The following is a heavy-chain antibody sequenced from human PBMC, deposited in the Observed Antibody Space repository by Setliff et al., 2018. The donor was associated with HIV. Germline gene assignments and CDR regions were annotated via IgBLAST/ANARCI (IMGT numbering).Heavy chain of an antibody. Sequence: ASVKVSCKTSGFTFTGYYMHWVRQAPGQGLEWMGWINPNSGGTNYAQKFQGRVTMTGDSSISTAYMELSRLRSDDTAVYYCARDSVVKPGGMDYYDTSGYYQYYFDYWGQGTLVTVSS. CDR3: ARDSVVKPGGMDYYDTSGYYQYYFDY. J-gene: IGHJ4*02. D-gene: IGHD3-22*01. V-gene: IGHV1-2*02. CDR2: INPNSGGT. CDR1: GFTFTGYY.